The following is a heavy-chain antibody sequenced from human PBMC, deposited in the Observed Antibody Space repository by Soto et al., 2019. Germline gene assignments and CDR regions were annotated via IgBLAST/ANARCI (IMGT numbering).Heavy chain of an antibody. CDR2: ISSSSFSSSFTYA. Sequence: PGWSLRLSCAASGVTFSDHYMSWIRQATGKGLEWVSYISSSSFSSSFTYANYADSAKGRFTISRDNAKNSLYLQMNSLRAEDTAVYYCARGHSSSWKTFDYWGQGILVTVSS. V-gene: IGHV3-11*05. D-gene: IGHD6-13*01. J-gene: IGHJ4*02. CDR3: ARGHSSSWKTFDY. CDR1: GVTFSDHY.